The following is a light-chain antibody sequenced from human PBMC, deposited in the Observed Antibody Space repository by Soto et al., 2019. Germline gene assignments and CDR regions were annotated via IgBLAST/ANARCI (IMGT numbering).Light chain of an antibody. CDR3: QQRSNWIT. CDR2: DTS. J-gene: IGKJ5*01. CDR1: QSVSSS. Sequence: EIVLTQSTATLSLSPGERATLSCRASQSVSSSLAWYQQKPGQAPRLLIYDTSNRAPGIPARFSGSSSGTDFTLTISSLEPEDFAIYYCQQRSNWITFGQGTRLEIE. V-gene: IGKV3-11*01.